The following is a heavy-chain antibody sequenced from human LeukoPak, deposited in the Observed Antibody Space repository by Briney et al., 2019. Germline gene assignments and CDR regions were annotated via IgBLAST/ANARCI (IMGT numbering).Heavy chain of an antibody. CDR2: IYYSGST. Sequence: LGTLSLTCTVSGGSISSYYWSWIRQPPGRGLEWIGYIYYSGSTNYNPSLKSRVTISVDTSKNQFSLKLSSVTAADTAVYYCAREISGYDWFDYWGQGTLVTVSS. J-gene: IGHJ4*02. CDR3: AREISGYDWFDY. CDR1: GGSISSYY. V-gene: IGHV4-59*01. D-gene: IGHD5-12*01.